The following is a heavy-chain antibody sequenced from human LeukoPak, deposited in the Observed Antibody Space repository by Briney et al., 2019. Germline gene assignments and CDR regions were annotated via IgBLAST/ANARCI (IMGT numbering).Heavy chain of an antibody. D-gene: IGHD2-15*01. CDR2: INPNSGGT. Sequence: ASVKVSCKASGYTFTGYYMHWVRQAPGQGLEWMGWINPNSGGTNYAQKFQGRVTMTRDTSISTAYMELSRLRSDDTAVYYCARPFIGRYCSGGSCDPYYFDYWGQGTLVTVSS. V-gene: IGHV1-2*02. CDR1: GYTFTGYY. J-gene: IGHJ4*02. CDR3: ARPFIGRYCSGGSCDPYYFDY.